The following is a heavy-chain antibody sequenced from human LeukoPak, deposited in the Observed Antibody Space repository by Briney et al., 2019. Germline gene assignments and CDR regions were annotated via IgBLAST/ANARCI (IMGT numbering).Heavy chain of an antibody. J-gene: IGHJ4*02. Sequence: GGSLRLSCAASGFTFSSYSMNWVRQAPGKGLEWVSCISSSSSTIYYADSVKGRFTISRDNAKNSLYLQMNSLRDEDTAVYYCARGYCSSTSCYFDYWGQGTLVTVSS. D-gene: IGHD2-2*01. V-gene: IGHV3-48*02. CDR3: ARGYCSSTSCYFDY. CDR1: GFTFSSYS. CDR2: ISSSSSTI.